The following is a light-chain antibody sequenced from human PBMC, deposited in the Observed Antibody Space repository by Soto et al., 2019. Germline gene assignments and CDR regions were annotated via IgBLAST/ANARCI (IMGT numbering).Light chain of an antibody. CDR1: QSVTNNY. J-gene: IGKJ1*01. V-gene: IGKV3-20*01. Sequence: EIVLTQSPGTLSLSPGERATLSCRASQSVTNNYLAWYQQKPGHAPRLLIDDASHRATGIPDRFSGSGSGTDFTLTINRLEPEDFAVYYCQQCATAPLTFGQGTRVETK. CDR2: DAS. CDR3: QQCATAPLT.